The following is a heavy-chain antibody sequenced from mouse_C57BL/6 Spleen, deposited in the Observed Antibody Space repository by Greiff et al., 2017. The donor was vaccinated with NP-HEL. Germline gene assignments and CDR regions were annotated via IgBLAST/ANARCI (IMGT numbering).Heavy chain of an antibody. V-gene: IGHV1-53*01. CDR2: INPSNGGT. D-gene: IGHD2-4*01. J-gene: IGHJ4*01. CDR3: ARRGLRGGYAMDY. CDR1: GYTFTSYW. Sequence: QVQLKQPGTELVKPGASVKLSCKASGYTFTSYWMHWVKQRPGQGLEWIGNINPSNGGTNYTEKFKSKATLTVDKSSSTAYMQLSSLTSEDSAVYYCARRGLRGGYAMDYWGQGTSVTVSS.